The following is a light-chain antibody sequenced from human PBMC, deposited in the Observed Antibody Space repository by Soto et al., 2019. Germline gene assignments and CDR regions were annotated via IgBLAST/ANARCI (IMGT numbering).Light chain of an antibody. CDR1: QSISSGY. CDR2: AAS. Sequence: EIVFTQSPGTLSLSPGERATLSCRASQSISSGYVAWYQQKPGQAPSLLIYAASSRAAGIADRFRGSGSGRDFTLTINRLEPEDFAVYYCHQYGSSAWTFGQGTKVDIK. V-gene: IGKV3-20*01. CDR3: HQYGSSAWT. J-gene: IGKJ1*01.